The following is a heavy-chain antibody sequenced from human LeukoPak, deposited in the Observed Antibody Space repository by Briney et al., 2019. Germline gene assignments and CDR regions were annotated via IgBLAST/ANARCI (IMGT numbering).Heavy chain of an antibody. CDR1: GYTITRYY. J-gene: IGHJ6*03. CDR2: INPSAGST. CDR3: AREHGNYYYYYMDV. Sequence: ASVKVSCKASGYTITRYYMHWVRQAPGQGLEWMGIINPSAGSTSYAQKFQGRVTMTRDTSTSTAYMELSSLRSEDTAVYYCAREHGNYYYYYMDVWGKGTTVTVSS. D-gene: IGHD2-15*01. V-gene: IGHV1-46*01.